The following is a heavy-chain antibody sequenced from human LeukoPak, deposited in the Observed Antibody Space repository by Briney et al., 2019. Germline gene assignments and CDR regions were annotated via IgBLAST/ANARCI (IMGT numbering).Heavy chain of an antibody. J-gene: IGHJ4*02. CDR3: AREGVGATMAN. Sequence: SQTLSLTCAISWDTVSNKNAACKWSRQSPSRGLWWGGRTYYRSKWYNHYAVSVKCRIDINPATSKNQCSLRLNPLTPEDTAVYYCAREGVGATMANWGQGTLVTVSS. CDR1: WDTVSNKNAA. CDR2: TYYRSKWYN. D-gene: IGHD1-26*01. V-gene: IGHV6-1*01.